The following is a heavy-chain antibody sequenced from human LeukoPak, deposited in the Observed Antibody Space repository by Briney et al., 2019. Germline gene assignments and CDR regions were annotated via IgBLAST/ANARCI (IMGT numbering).Heavy chain of an antibody. D-gene: IGHD3-22*01. CDR1: GFTFSRYW. J-gene: IGHJ1*01. Sequence: GGSLRLSCEASGFTFSRYWMHWVRQAPGKALVWVSRIKSDGKTNYADSVKGRFTISRDNAKNTVSLQMDSLRAEDTSVYYCARAPSEVGGYYPEYFRHWGQGTLVTVSS. CDR2: IKSDGKT. CDR3: ARAPSEVGGYYPEYFRH. V-gene: IGHV3-74*01.